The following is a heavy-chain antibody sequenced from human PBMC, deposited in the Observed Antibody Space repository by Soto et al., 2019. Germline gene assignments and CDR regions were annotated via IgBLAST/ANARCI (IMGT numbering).Heavy chain of an antibody. CDR2: IWYDGSNK. D-gene: IGHD4-17*01. V-gene: IGHV3-33*01. CDR3: ARVLSPLDYGDYAIDY. CDR1: GFTFSSYG. J-gene: IGHJ4*02. Sequence: GGSLRLSCAASGFTFSSYGMHWVRQAPGKGLEWVAVIWYDGSNKYYADSVKGRFTISRDNSKNTLYLQMNSLRAEDTAVYYCARVLSPLDYGDYAIDYWGQGTLVTVSS.